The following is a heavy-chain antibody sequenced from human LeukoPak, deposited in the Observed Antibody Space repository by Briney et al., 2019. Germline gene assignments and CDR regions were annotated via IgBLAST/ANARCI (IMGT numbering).Heavy chain of an antibody. CDR3: ARAGGTTARDMDV. D-gene: IGHD1-1*01. CDR2: IIPIFGTA. CDR1: GGTFSSYA. V-gene: IGHV1-69*06. Sequence: SVKVSCKASGGTFSSYAISWVRQAPGQGLEWMGGIIPIFGTANYAQKFQGRVTITADKSTSTAYMELNSLRSEDTAVYYCARAGGTTARDMDVWGKGTTVTISS. J-gene: IGHJ6*03.